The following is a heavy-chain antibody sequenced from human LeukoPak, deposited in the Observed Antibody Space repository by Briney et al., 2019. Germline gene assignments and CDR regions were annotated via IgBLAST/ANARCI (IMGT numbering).Heavy chain of an antibody. V-gene: IGHV4-61*02. D-gene: IGHD3-10*01. CDR1: GGSLSSGSYY. Sequence: SETLSLTCTVSGGSLSSGSYYWSWLRQPAGTGLEWIGRIYTSGSTNYNPSLKSRVTISVDTSKNQFSLELSSVTAADTAVYYCARGLWFGELLSAFDYWGQGTLVTVSS. CDR2: IYTSGST. CDR3: ARGLWFGELLSAFDY. J-gene: IGHJ4*02.